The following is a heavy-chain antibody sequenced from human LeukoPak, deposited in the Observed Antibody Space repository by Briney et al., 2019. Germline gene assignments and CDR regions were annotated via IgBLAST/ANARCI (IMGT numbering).Heavy chain of an antibody. CDR2: INYSGST. J-gene: IGHJ3*02. Sequence: SETLSLTCSVSGGPITSYYWSWIRQPPGKGLEWIGYINYSGSTNYNPSLKSRVTISLDTSKNQFSLKLSSVTAADTAVYYCARPHSSGWYEAFDIWGQGTMVTVSS. V-gene: IGHV4-59*01. CDR3: ARPHSSGWYEAFDI. D-gene: IGHD6-13*01. CDR1: GGPITSYY.